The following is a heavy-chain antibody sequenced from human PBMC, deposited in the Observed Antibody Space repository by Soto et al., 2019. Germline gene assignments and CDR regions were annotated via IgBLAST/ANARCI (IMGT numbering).Heavy chain of an antibody. V-gene: IGHV3-48*01. Sequence: QLVESGGGLVQPGGSLRLSCAASGFTFSGYSMNWVRQAPGKGLQWVSYISSSSNIRHYADSVKGRFTISRDNDKNSLYLQRNSLRAEDTSVYYCARYREGDGYYFDCWGQGTLVTVSS. D-gene: IGHD1-26*01. CDR3: ARYREGDGYYFDC. CDR1: GFTFSGYS. J-gene: IGHJ4*02. CDR2: ISSSSNIR.